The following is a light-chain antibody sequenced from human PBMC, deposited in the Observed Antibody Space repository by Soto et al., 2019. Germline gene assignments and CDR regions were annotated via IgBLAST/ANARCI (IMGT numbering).Light chain of an antibody. CDR1: SSDVGRYNY. CDR3: NSYTSTSML. V-gene: IGLV2-14*01. Sequence: QSALTQPASVSGSPGQSITISCTGTSSDVGRYNYVSWYQQHPGKAPKLMIYEVTNRPSGISSRFSGSKSDNTASLTISGLQAEDEADYYCNSYTSTSMLFGGGTQLTVL. CDR2: EVT. J-gene: IGLJ2*01.